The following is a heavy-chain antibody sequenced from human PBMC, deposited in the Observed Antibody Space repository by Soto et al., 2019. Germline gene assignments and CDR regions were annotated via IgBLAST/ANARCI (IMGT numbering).Heavy chain of an antibody. CDR3: ARDGSSRPTEY. D-gene: IGHD3-10*01. V-gene: IGHV3-66*01. CDR1: GFTVSNNY. Sequence: EVQLVESGGGLVQPGGSLRLSCAASGFTVSNNYMSWVRQAPGKGLEWVSVIYSGGSGSTYYADSVKGRFTISRDISKNTVYLQMNSLRAEDTAVYYCARDGSSRPTEYWGQGPLVTVSS. J-gene: IGHJ4*02. CDR2: IYSGGSGST.